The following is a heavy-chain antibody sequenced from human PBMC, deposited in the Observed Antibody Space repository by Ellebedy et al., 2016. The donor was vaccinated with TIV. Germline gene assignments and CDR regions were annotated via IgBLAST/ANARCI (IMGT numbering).Heavy chain of an antibody. V-gene: IGHV4-39*01. J-gene: IGHJ2*01. Sequence: SETLSLTCTVSHDSVSSSSYYWAWIRQSPGKGLEWIGTVYYSGNTYYNPTLKSRVTISVDTSMNRFSLEVNSVTAADTAVYYCARNVLIFTFDKWYSDLWGRGTLVTVSS. CDR2: VYYSGNT. CDR1: HDSVSSSSYY. D-gene: IGHD3/OR15-3a*01. CDR3: ARNVLIFTFDKWYSDL.